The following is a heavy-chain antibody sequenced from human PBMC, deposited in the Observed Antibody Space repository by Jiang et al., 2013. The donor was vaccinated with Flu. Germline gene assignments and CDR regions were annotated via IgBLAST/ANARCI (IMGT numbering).Heavy chain of an antibody. V-gene: IGHV4-59*08. Sequence: GLVKPSETLSLTCTVSGGSISSYYWSWIRQPPGKGLEWIGYIYYSGSTNYNPSLKSRVTISVDTSKNQFSLKLSSVTAADTAVYYCARHVGRSGSPYYYGMDVWGQGTTVTVSS. J-gene: IGHJ6*02. CDR2: IYYSGST. D-gene: IGHD1-26*01. CDR3: ARHVGRSGSPYYYGMDV. CDR1: GGSISSYY.